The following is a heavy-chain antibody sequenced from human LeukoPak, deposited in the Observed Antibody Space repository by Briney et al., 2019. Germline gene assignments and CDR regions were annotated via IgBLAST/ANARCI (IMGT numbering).Heavy chain of an antibody. Sequence: GGSLRLSCAASGFTFSSYAVHWVRQAPGKGLEWVAVISYDGSNKYYADSVKGRFTISRDDSKNTLYLQMNSLRAEDTAVHYCAREYYYDSSEAFDIWGQGTMVTVSS. CDR2: ISYDGSNK. CDR3: AREYYYDSSEAFDI. V-gene: IGHV3-30-3*01. D-gene: IGHD3-22*01. CDR1: GFTFSSYA. J-gene: IGHJ3*02.